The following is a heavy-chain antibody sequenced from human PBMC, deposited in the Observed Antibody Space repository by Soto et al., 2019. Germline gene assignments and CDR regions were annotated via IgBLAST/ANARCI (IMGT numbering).Heavy chain of an antibody. Sequence: SETLSLTCAVYGGSFSGYYWSWIRQPPGKGLEWIGEINHSGSTNYNPSLKSRVTISVDTSKNQFSLKLSSVTAADTAVYYCARGLGTHKYYYGMDVWRQGTTVTVSS. D-gene: IGHD1-1*01. J-gene: IGHJ6*02. CDR2: INHSGST. V-gene: IGHV4-34*01. CDR3: ARGLGTHKYYYGMDV. CDR1: GGSFSGYY.